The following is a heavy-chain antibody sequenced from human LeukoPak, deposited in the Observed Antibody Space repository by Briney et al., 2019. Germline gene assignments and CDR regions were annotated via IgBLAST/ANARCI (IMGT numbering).Heavy chain of an antibody. CDR1: GFTFSRHG. CDR3: ARNIAAVSFDY. V-gene: IGHV3-30-3*01. D-gene: IGHD6-25*01. CDR2: ISFDGSRK. J-gene: IGHJ4*02. Sequence: GGSLRLSCAASGFTFSRHGMHWVRQAPVKGLEWVAVISFDGSRKDYADSVKGRFTISRDNAKNSLYLQMNSLRAEDTAVYYCARNIAAVSFDYWGQGTLVTVSS.